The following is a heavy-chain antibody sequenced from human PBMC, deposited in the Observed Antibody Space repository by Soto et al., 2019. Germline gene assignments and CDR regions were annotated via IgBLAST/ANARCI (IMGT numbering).Heavy chain of an antibody. D-gene: IGHD2-15*01. V-gene: IGHV1-69*01. J-gene: IGHJ6*02. CDR3: ARSQGGSSSLDIYYYYYYGMDV. CDR2: VIPIFGTA. CDR1: GGTFSSYA. Sequence: QVQLVQSGAEVKKPGSSVKVSCKAPGGTFSSYAISWVRQAPGQGLEWMGGVIPIFGTAKYAQKFQGRVTITADESTSTGYMELRSLRSEDTVVYYCARSQGGSSSLDIYYYYYYGMDVWGQGTTVTVSS.